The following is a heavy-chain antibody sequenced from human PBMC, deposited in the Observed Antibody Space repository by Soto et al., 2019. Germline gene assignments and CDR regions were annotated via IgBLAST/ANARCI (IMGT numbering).Heavy chain of an antibody. J-gene: IGHJ4*02. CDR3: AKGSIEYRASVDN. CDR2: ISARGGSL. CDR1: GFSFSSYA. D-gene: IGHD5-12*01. V-gene: IGHV3-23*01. Sequence: EVQLLESGGGLVQPGGSLRLSCAASGFSFSSYAMVWVREAPGKGLEGVSVISARGGSLYFADSVKGRFTISRDNSKNGLSLEMNSLRAEDTATYFCAKGSIEYRASVDNWGQGTLVVVSS.